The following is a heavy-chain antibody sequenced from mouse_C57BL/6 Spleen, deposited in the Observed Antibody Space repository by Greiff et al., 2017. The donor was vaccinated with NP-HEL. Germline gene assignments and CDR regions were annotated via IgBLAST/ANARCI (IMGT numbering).Heavy chain of an antibody. CDR3: ARSFTTVGAMDY. CDR2: IDPSDSYT. V-gene: IGHV1-59*01. Sequence: QVQLQQPGAELVRPGTSVKLSCKASGYTFTSYWMHWVKQRPGQGLEWIGVIDPSDSYTNYNQKFKGKATLTVDTSSSTAYMQLSSLTSEDSAVYYCARSFTTVGAMDYWGQGTSVTVSS. D-gene: IGHD1-1*01. J-gene: IGHJ4*01. CDR1: GYTFTSYW.